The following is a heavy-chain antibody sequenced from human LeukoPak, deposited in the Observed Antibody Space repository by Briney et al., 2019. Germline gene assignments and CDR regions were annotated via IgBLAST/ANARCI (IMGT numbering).Heavy chain of an antibody. Sequence: ASVKVPCKASGYTFTNSHMHWVRQAPGQGLEWMARVNPSGDSSPYAQNFQGRVAVTRDTSTSTVYMELSSLRSEDTAVYFCARSIRGCSSTLCYEDYWGQGTLVTVSS. CDR3: ARSIRGCSSTLCYEDY. V-gene: IGHV1-46*01. D-gene: IGHD2-2*01. J-gene: IGHJ4*02. CDR2: VNPSGDSS. CDR1: GYTFTNSH.